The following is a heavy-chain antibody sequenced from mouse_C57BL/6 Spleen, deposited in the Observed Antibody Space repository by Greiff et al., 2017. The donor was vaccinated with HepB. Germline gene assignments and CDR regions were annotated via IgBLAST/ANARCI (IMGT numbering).Heavy chain of an antibody. J-gene: IGHJ2*01. V-gene: IGHV5-12*01. D-gene: IGHD1-1*01. CDR1: GFTFSDYY. Sequence: EVQGVESGGGLVQPGGSLKLSCAASGFTFSDYYMYWVRQTPEKRLEWVAYISNGGGSTYYPDTVKGLFTISRDNAKNTLYLQMSRLKSEDTAMYYCARQRYYGSSYYFDYWGQGTTLTVSS. CDR3: ARQRYYGSSYYFDY. CDR2: ISNGGGST.